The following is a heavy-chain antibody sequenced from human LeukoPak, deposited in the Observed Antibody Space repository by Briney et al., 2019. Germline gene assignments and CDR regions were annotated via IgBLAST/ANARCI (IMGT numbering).Heavy chain of an antibody. D-gene: IGHD3-10*01. CDR2: MNPNSGNT. V-gene: IGHV1-8*01. CDR1: GYTFTSYY. Sequence: ASVKVSCKASGYTFTSYYINWVRQATGQGPEWMGWMNPNSGNTDYAQRFQGRVTMTRNTSISTAYMELSSLRSEDTAVYYCAREPPNYYGSGSYSFDYWGQGTLVTVSS. CDR3: AREPPNYYGSGSYSFDY. J-gene: IGHJ4*02.